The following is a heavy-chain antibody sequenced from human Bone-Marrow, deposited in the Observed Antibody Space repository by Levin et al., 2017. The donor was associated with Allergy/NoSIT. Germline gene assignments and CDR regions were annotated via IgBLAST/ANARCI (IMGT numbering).Heavy chain of an antibody. J-gene: IGHJ4*02. D-gene: IGHD1-26*01. CDR3: ARDLPPELGRQDY. CDR1: GFTFNTYS. V-gene: IGHV3-21*01. CDR2: ITSGGTYI. Sequence: GGSLRLSCAASGFTFNTYSMNWVRQAPGKGLEWVSSITSGGTYIYYADSVKGRFTISRDNAKNSLFLQMTGLRTDDTAVYYCARDLPPELGRQDYWGQGTLVTVSS.